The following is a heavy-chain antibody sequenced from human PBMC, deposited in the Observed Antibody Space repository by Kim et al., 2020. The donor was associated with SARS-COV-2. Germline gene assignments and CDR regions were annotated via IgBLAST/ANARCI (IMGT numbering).Heavy chain of an antibody. CDR1: GYTFTSYG. J-gene: IGHJ6*02. CDR2: ISAYNGNT. D-gene: IGHD6-13*01. CDR3: ARDRAAAGTYYYYYGMDV. Sequence: ASVKVSCKPSGYTFTSYGISWVRQAPGQGLEWMGWISAYNGNTNYAQKLQGRVTMTTDTSTSTAYMELRGLRSDDTAVYYCARDRAAAGTYYYYYGMDVWGQGTTVTVSS. V-gene: IGHV1-18*01.